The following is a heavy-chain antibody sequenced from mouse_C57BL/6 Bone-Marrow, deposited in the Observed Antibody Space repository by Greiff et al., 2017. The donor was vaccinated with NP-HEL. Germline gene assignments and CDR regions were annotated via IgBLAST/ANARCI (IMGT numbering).Heavy chain of an antibody. V-gene: IGHV14-4*01. CDR3: TTGGSSPYAMDY. Sequence: VKQRPEQGLEWIGWIDPENGDSEYASKFQGKATITADTSSNTAYLQLSSRTSEDTAVYYCTTGGSSPYAMDYWGQGTSVTVSS. D-gene: IGHD1-1*01. CDR2: IDPENGDS. J-gene: IGHJ4*01.